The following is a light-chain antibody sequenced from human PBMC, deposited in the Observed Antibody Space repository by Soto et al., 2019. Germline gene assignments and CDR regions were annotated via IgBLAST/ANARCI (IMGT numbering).Light chain of an antibody. Sequence: EIVLTQSPATLYLSPGERATLSCRASQSVSSDLAWYQQKPGQAPRLLIYDASNRATGIPARFSGSGSGTYFTLTISSLEPEDFAVYYCQQRSDWPPLTFGPGTKVDIK. CDR1: QSVSSD. V-gene: IGKV3-11*01. CDR2: DAS. CDR3: QQRSDWPPLT. J-gene: IGKJ3*01.